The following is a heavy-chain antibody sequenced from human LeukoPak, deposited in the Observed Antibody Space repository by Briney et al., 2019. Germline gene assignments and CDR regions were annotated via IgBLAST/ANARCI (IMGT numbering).Heavy chain of an antibody. CDR2: INPGGGST. J-gene: IGHJ6*03. CDR1: GYTFTSYY. D-gene: IGHD6-13*01. CDR3: ARDRRYSSSWYLAYYYYMDV. Sequence: ASVKVSCKASGYTFTSYYMHWVRQAPGQGLEWMGIINPGGGSTSYAQKFQGRVTMTRDMSTSTVYMELSSLRSEDTAVYYCARDRRYSSSWYLAYYYYMDVWGKGTTVAVSS. V-gene: IGHV1-46*01.